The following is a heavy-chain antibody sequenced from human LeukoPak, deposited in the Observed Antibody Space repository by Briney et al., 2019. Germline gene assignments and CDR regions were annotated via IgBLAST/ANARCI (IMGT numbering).Heavy chain of an antibody. CDR1: GFTFSSYS. V-gene: IGHV3-21*01. D-gene: IGHD2-2*01. CDR3: ARSIVVPAAISGAFDI. J-gene: IGHJ3*02. Sequence: PGGPLGLSCAASGFTFSSYSMNWVRQAPGKGLEWVTYISSSNSFIFYADSVKGRFTISRDNAKNSLYLQMNSLRAEDTALYYCARSIVVPAAISGAFDIWGQGTIVTVSS. CDR2: ISSSNSFI.